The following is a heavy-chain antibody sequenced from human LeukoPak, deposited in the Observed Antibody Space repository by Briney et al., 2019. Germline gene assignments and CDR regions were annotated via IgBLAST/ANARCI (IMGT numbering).Heavy chain of an antibody. V-gene: IGHV1-18*01. CDR3: ARDRSCCQDFDY. D-gene: IGHD2-2*01. CDR2: ISVYSGNT. J-gene: IGHJ4*02. CDR1: GYTFTSYG. Sequence: GASVKVSCKASGYTFTSYGISWVRQAPGQGLEWMGWISVYSGNTNYAQNFQGRVTMTTDTSTNTAHMGLRSLGSDDTAVYYCARDRSCCQDFDYWGQGTLVTVSS.